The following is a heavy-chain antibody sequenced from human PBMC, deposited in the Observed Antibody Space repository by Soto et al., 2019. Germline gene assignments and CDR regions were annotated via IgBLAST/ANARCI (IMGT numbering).Heavy chain of an antibody. CDR1: GGSISSGGYY. J-gene: IGHJ5*02. CDR3: ARVGGINCFDP. V-gene: IGHV4-31*03. CDR2: ISHSGST. Sequence: QVQLQESGPGLVKPSQTLSLTCTVSGGSISSGGYYWSWIRQHPRKGLAWIGYISHSGSTDYYPSPKGRVTISVETSKNQFTLKMSSGTAADTAVYYCARVGGINCFDPGGQGTLVTVSS. D-gene: IGHD1-20*01.